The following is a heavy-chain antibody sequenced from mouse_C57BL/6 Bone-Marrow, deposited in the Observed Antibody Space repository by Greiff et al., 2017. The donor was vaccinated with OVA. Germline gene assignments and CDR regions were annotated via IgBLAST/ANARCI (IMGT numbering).Heavy chain of an antibody. CDR2: IHPTSGST. D-gene: IGHD2-4*01. Sequence: VQLQQPGAELVKPGASVKLSCKASGYTFTSYWMHWVKQRPGQGLEWIGMIHPTSGSTNYNEKFKSKATLTVDKSSSTAYMQLSSLTSEDSAVYYCARYYDYDFYAMDYWGQGTSVTVSS. CDR3: ARYYDYDFYAMDY. CDR1: GYTFTSYW. J-gene: IGHJ4*01. V-gene: IGHV1-64*01.